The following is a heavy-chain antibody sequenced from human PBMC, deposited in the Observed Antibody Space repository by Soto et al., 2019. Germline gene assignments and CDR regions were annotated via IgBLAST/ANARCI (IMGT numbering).Heavy chain of an antibody. Sequence: SSTVSGGTITSMPDFWIWNRQSPGRGLEYIGYTYDDGRATYNPSLQSRVTISVDKSTSKFSLSLTSVAAADTAVYFCARMSRTVNYWGQGTPVTVSS. CDR1: GGTITSMPDF. V-gene: IGHV4-61*05. CDR3: ARMSRTVNY. CDR2: TYDDGRA. J-gene: IGHJ4*02. D-gene: IGHD4-17*01.